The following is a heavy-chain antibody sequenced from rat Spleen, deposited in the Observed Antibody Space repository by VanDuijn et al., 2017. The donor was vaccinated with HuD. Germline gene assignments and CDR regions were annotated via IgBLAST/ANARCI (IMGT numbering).Heavy chain of an antibody. CDR3: ARPKGY. CDR2: ISYGDRSGHSST. J-gene: IGHJ2*01. V-gene: IGHV5-29*01. D-gene: IGHD3-1*01. CDR1: GFTFSDYG. Sequence: EVQLVESGGGLVQPGRSLKLSCAASGFTFSDYGMAWVRQGPTKGLEWVATISYGDRSGHSSTYYRDSVKGRFTISRDNAKSTLSLQMDSLRSEDTATYYCARPKGYWGQGVMVTVSS.